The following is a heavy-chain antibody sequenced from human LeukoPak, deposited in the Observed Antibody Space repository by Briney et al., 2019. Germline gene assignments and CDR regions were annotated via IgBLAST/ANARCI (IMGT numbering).Heavy chain of an antibody. V-gene: IGHV3-7*01. CDR3: ATSDDSAATY. Sequence: GESLRLSCAASGFTFSKFWMSWVRQAPGKGLEWVANIKEDGSTKHYVDSVKGRFTISRDNAKNSLSLQMNYLRVEDTAVYYCATSDDSAATYWGQGTLVTVSS. CDR1: GFTFSKFW. J-gene: IGHJ4*02. CDR2: IKEDGSTK. D-gene: IGHD6-25*01.